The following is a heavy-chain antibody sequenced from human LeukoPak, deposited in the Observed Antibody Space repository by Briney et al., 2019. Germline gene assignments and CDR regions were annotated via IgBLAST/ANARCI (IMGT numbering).Heavy chain of an antibody. V-gene: IGHV4-59*01. Sequence: SETLSLTCTVSGGSISSYYWSWIRQPPGKGLEWIGYIYYSGSTNYNPSLKSRVTISVDTSKNQFSLKLSSVTAADTAVYYCARCGYSYGYTPGYYYYYMDVWGKGTTVTVSS. J-gene: IGHJ6*03. CDR3: ARCGYSYGYTPGYYYYYMDV. CDR1: GGSISSYY. D-gene: IGHD5-18*01. CDR2: IYYSGST.